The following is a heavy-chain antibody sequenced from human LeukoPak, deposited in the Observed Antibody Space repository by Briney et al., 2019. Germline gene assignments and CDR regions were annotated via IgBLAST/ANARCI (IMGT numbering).Heavy chain of an antibody. CDR1: GGSISSYY. V-gene: IGHV4-59*12. Sequence: SETLSLTCTVSGGSISSYYWSWIRQPAGKGLEWIGYIYHSGSTYYNPSLKSRVTISVDRSKNQFSLKLSSVTAADTAVYYCARTYNWFDPWGQGTLVTVSS. CDR2: IYHSGST. J-gene: IGHJ5*02. CDR3: ARTYNWFDP.